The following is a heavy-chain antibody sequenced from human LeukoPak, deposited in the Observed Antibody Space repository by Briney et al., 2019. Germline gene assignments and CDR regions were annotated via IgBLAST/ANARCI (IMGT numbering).Heavy chain of an antibody. CDR1: GFTVRSNY. Sequence: PGGSLRLSCAASGFTVRSNYMSWVRQAPGKGLEWVSDIYSGGSTYYADSVKGRFTISRDNAKNSLYLQMHSLRVEDAAVYYCARDATLGSGWPFFDSWGQGTLVTVSS. V-gene: IGHV3-66*01. J-gene: IGHJ4*02. D-gene: IGHD6-25*01. CDR3: ARDATLGSGWPFFDS. CDR2: IYSGGST.